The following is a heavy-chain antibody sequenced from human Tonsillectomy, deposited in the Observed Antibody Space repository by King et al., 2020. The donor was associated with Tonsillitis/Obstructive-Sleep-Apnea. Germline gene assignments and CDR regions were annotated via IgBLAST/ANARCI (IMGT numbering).Heavy chain of an antibody. J-gene: IGHJ6*02. Sequence: VQLVESGAEVKKPGASVKVSCKASGYIFTGYYMHWVRQAPGQGLEWMGWINPNSGGTNYAQKFQGRVTMTRDTSISTAYMELSRLRSDDTAVYYCAREICGGYYAGSYYGMDVWGQGTTVTVSS. D-gene: IGHD2-21*01. V-gene: IGHV1-2*02. CDR3: AREICGGYYAGSYYGMDV. CDR2: INPNSGGT. CDR1: GYIFTGYY.